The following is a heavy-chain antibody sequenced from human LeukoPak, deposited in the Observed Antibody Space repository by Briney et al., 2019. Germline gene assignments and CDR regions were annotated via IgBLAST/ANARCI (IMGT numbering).Heavy chain of an antibody. CDR1: GFTFDDYA. V-gene: IGHV3-9*01. J-gene: IGHJ5*02. CDR3: ARDMWP. Sequence: PGGSLRLSCAASGFTFDDYAIHWVRQAPGKGLEWVSGISRYSGNIGYADSVEGRFTISRDNSKNTLYLQMNSLRAEDTAVYYCARDMWPWGQGTLVTVSS. D-gene: IGHD2-21*01. CDR2: ISRYSGNI.